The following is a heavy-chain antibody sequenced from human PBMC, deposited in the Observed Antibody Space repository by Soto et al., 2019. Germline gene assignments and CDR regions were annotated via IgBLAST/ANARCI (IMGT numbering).Heavy chain of an antibody. J-gene: IGHJ5*02. D-gene: IGHD6-13*01. CDR1: GGSVSSGSSY. V-gene: IGHV4-61*03. Sequence: QVQLQESGPGLVKPSETLSLTCTVSGGSVSSGSSYWSWIRQPPGKGLEWIGYINYRGSTSYNPSLKNRVTISLDTSKNHFSLKLTSETAADTAVYYCARGHSSSISRFDPWGQGTLVIVSS. CDR3: ARGHSSSISRFDP. CDR2: INYRGST.